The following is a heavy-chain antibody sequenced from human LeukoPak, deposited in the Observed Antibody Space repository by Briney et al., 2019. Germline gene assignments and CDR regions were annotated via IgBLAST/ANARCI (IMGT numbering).Heavy chain of an antibody. Sequence: HPGGSLRLSCAASGFTFSSYAMMWIRQAPGKGLEWVSTVSGGGGGTYYADSVKGRFTISRDNSKNTLYLQMNSLRGEDTAVYYCAKGAAAGQVDWFDPWGQGTLVTVSS. D-gene: IGHD6-13*01. J-gene: IGHJ5*02. CDR1: GFTFSSYA. V-gene: IGHV3-23*01. CDR3: AKGAAAGQVDWFDP. CDR2: VSGGGGGT.